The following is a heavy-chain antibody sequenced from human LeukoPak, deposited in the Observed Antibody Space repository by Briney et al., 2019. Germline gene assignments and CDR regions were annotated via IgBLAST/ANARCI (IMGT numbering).Heavy chain of an antibody. CDR3: ARHRCSSTSCYYFDY. D-gene: IGHD2-2*01. CDR2: IYYSGST. Sequence: SETLSLTCTVSGGSISSYYWSWIRQPPGKGLEWIGYIYYSGSTNYNPSLRSRVTMSVDTSKNQFSLKLSSVTAADTAVYYCARHRCSSTSCYYFDYWGQGTLVTVSS. CDR1: GGSISSYY. V-gene: IGHV4-59*08. J-gene: IGHJ4*02.